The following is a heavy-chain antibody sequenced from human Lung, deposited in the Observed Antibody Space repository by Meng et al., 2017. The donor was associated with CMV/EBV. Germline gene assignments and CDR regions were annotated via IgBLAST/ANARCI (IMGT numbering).Heavy chain of an antibody. CDR1: GGFISSNSHY. Sequence: SETLSLXXSLSGGFISSNSHYWAWIRQPRGKGLDWLGSIFYSGSTYYNPSLQSRVTMFLDTSKKQFSLKLSSVTAADTAVYYCARLTGTVYVHWFDSWGQGAXVTVSS. V-gene: IGHV4-39*01. J-gene: IGHJ5*01. D-gene: IGHD1-7*01. CDR3: ARLTGTVYVHWFDS. CDR2: IFYSGST.